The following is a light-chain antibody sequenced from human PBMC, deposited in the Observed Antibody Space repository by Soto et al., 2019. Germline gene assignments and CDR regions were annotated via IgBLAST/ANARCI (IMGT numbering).Light chain of an antibody. CDR2: DAF. V-gene: IGKV3-11*01. CDR1: QSVSSY. J-gene: IGKJ1*01. CDR3: QQRSNWPPWT. Sequence: EIVLTQSPATLSLSPGERATLSCTASQSVSSYLAWYQQKPGQAPRLLIYDAFERATGIPARFSGSGSGTDFTLTISSLEPEDSAVYYCQQRSNWPPWTFGQGTKVEVK.